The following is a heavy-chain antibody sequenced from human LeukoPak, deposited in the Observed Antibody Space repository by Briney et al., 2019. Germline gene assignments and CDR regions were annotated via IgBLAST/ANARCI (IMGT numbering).Heavy chain of an antibody. V-gene: IGHV3-48*01. Sequence: PGGSLRLSCAASGFTFSSYSMNWVRQAPGKGLEWVSYISSSSSTIYYADSVKGRFTISRDNAKNSLYLQMDSLRAEDTAVYYCARDSVGVPTDFDYWGQGTLVTVSS. D-gene: IGHD1-26*01. J-gene: IGHJ4*02. CDR1: GFTFSSYS. CDR3: ARDSVGVPTDFDY. CDR2: ISSSSSTI.